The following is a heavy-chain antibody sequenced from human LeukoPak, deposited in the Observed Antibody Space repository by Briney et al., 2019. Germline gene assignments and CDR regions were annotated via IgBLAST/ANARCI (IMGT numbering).Heavy chain of an antibody. Sequence: ASVKVSCKASGYTFSSYGISWVRQAPGQGLEWMGWISVYNGNTNYAQKFQGRVTMTTDTFTSTAYMELRSLRYDDTAVYYCARLSSSWYPPPDYWGQGTLVTVSS. J-gene: IGHJ4*02. D-gene: IGHD6-13*01. CDR2: ISVYNGNT. V-gene: IGHV1-18*01. CDR1: GYTFSSYG. CDR3: ARLSSSWYPPPDY.